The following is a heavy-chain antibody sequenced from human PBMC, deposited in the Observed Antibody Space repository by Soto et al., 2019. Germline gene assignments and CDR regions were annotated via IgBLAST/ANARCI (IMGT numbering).Heavy chain of an antibody. V-gene: IGHV4-34*01. D-gene: IGHD2-15*01. Sequence: QVQLQQWGAGLLKPSETLSLTCAVYGGSFSGYYWSWIRQPPGKGLEWIGEINHSGSTNYNPSLKSRVTISVDTSKIQFSLKLSSVTAADTAVYYCARGRERYCSGGSCYRADYWGQGTLVTVSS. J-gene: IGHJ4*02. CDR2: INHSGST. CDR1: GGSFSGYY. CDR3: ARGRERYCSGGSCYRADY.